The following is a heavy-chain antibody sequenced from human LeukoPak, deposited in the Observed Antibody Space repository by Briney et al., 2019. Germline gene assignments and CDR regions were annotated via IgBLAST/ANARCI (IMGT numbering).Heavy chain of an antibody. D-gene: IGHD2/OR15-2a*01. CDR2: INHSGST. J-gene: IGHJ3*01. V-gene: IGHV4-34*01. CDR1: GGSFSGYY. Sequence: SETLSLTCAVYGGSFSGYYWNWIRQPPGKGLEWIGEINHSGSTNYNPSLKSRVTISVDTSKNQFSLKLSSVTAADTAVYYCAREQYLAYDVFGFWGRGTMVSVSS. CDR3: AREQYLAYDVFGF.